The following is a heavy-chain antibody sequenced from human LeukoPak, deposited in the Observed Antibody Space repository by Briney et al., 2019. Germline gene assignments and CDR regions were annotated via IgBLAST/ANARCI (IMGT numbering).Heavy chain of an antibody. CDR2: INPNRGGT. D-gene: IGHD5-18*01. J-gene: IGHJ3*02. Sequence: GASVKVSCKASGYTFTGYYMHWVRQAPGQGLEWMGWINPNRGGTNYAQKFQGRVTMTRDTSTSTAYMELSRLRSEDTAVYYCARGWVDTAMVLVDDAFDIWGQGTMVTVSS. V-gene: IGHV1-2*02. CDR3: ARGWVDTAMVLVDDAFDI. CDR1: GYTFTGYY.